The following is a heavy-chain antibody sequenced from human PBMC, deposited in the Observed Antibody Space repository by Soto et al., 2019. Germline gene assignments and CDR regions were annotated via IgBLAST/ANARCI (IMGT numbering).Heavy chain of an antibody. J-gene: IGHJ6*02. CDR3: ARALTIFGVVTSQDYYYGLDV. D-gene: IGHD3-3*01. V-gene: IGHV3-33*01. Sequence: GGSLRLSCAASGFTFSSYGMHWVRQAPGKGLEWVAVIWYDGSNKYYADSVKGRFTISRDNSKNTLYLQMNSLRAEDTAVYYCARALTIFGVVTSQDYYYGLDVWGQGTTVTVSS. CDR1: GFTFSSYG. CDR2: IWYDGSNK.